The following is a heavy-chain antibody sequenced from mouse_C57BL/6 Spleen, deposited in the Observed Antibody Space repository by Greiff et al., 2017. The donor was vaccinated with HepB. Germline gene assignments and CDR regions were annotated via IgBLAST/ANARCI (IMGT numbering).Heavy chain of an antibody. V-gene: IGHV1-82*01. Sequence: QVQLQQSGPELVKPGASVKISCKASGYAFSSSWMNWVKQRPGKGLEWIGRIYPGDGDTNYNGKFKGKATLTADKSSSTAYMQHSSLTSEDSAVYYGARGGPSTRVKTRYFDDWGQGTTLTVSS. J-gene: IGHJ2*01. D-gene: IGHD2-2*01. CDR1: GYAFSSSW. CDR3: ARGGPSTRVKTRYFDD. CDR2: IYPGDGDT.